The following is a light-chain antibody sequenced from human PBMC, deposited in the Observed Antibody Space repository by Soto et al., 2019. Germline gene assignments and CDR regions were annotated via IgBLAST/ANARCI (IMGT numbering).Light chain of an antibody. CDR3: CSYVGSSIVM. J-gene: IGLJ3*02. Sequence: QSVLTQPASVSGSPGQSITISCTGTSSDVGSYNLVSWYQQLPGKAPKLIIYEVNERPSGISDRFSGSKSGNTASLTISGLQGEDEADYYCCSYVGSSIVMFGGGTKLTVL. CDR2: EVN. CDR1: SSDVGSYNL. V-gene: IGLV2-23*02.